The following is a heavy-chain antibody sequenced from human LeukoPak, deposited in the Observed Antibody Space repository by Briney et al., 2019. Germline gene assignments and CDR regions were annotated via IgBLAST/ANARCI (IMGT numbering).Heavy chain of an antibody. CDR1: GFTVSSNY. Sequence: GGSLRLSCAASGFTVSSNYMSWVRQAPGKGLEWVAVIYSGGSTYFADSVKGRFTISRDNSKNTLYLQMSSLRVEDTAVYYCARDRGGSSWPKWAFDYWGQGTLVTVSS. CDR3: ARDRGGSSWPKWAFDY. V-gene: IGHV3-66*01. J-gene: IGHJ4*02. D-gene: IGHD6-13*01. CDR2: IYSGGST.